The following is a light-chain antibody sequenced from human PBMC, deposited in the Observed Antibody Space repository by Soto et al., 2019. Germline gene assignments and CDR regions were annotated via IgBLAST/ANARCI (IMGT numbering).Light chain of an antibody. CDR1: QSLGTW. Sequence: DIQMTQSPSTLSASVGDRVIITCRASQSLGTWLAWYQQKPGTAPVLLIYDVSRLESGVPSRFSGRGSGTEFTLTISSLQPDDFATYYCQQYFSYPLTFGGGTKVDIK. V-gene: IGKV1-5*01. CDR3: QQYFSYPLT. CDR2: DVS. J-gene: IGKJ4*01.